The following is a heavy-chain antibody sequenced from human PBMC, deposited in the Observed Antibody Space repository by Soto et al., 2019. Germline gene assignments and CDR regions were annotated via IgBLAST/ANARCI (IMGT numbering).Heavy chain of an antibody. Sequence: DVQLLESGGGLVQSGGSLRLSCAASGFSFSSYAMVWVRQAPGKGLEWVSVISARGGSSYFADSVKGRFTISRDNSKNVLSLEMNSRRAEDTAIYFCAKGSFEYSASVDNWGQGTLVLVSS. D-gene: IGHD4-4*01. CDR1: GFSFSSYA. J-gene: IGHJ4*02. CDR3: AKGSFEYSASVDN. V-gene: IGHV3-23*01. CDR2: ISARGGSS.